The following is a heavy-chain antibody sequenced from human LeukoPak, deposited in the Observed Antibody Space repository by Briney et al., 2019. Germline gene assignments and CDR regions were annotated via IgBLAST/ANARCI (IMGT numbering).Heavy chain of an antibody. CDR2: INHSGST. CDR3: ARGFGGAQWLVFDY. CDR1: GVSFSGYY. Sequence: PSETLSLTCAVYGVSFSGYYWSWIRQPPGKGLEWIGEINHSGSTNYNPSLKSRVTISVDTSKNQFSLKLSSVTAADTAVYYCARGFGGAQWLVFDYWGQGTLVTVSS. V-gene: IGHV4-34*01. J-gene: IGHJ4*02. D-gene: IGHD6-19*01.